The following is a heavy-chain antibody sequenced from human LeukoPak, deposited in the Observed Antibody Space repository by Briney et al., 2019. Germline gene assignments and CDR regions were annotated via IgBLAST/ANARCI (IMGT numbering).Heavy chain of an antibody. D-gene: IGHD2-2*02. J-gene: IGHJ6*03. CDR2: ISAYNGNT. Sequence: ASVKVSCKASGYTFTSYGISWVRQAPGQGLEWMGWISAYNGNTNYAQKLQGRVTMTEDTSTDTAYMELSSLRSEDTAVYYCATLPSAAIPGYYYYYYMDVWGKGTTVTVSS. CDR3: ATLPSAAIPGYYYYYYMDV. CDR1: GYTFTSYG. V-gene: IGHV1-18*01.